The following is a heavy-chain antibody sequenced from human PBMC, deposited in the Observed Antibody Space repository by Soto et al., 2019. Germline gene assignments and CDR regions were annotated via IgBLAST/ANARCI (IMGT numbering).Heavy chain of an antibody. CDR2: IIDSGGST. V-gene: IGHV3-23*01. CDR1: GFTFSSCA. J-gene: IGHJ4*02. CDR3: ARDWAAAGPFDY. D-gene: IGHD6-13*01. Sequence: PGGSLRLSCAASGFTFSSCAMGWVRQAPGKGLEWVSDIIDSGGSTYYADSVRGRFTISRDNAKNSLYLQMNSLRAEDTAVYYCARDWAAAGPFDYWGQGTLVTVSS.